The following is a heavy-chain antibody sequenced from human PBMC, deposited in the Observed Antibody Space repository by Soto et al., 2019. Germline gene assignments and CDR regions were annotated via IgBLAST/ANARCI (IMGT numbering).Heavy chain of an antibody. D-gene: IGHD6-19*01. Sequence: SETLSLTCTVSGGSISSSSYYWGWIRQPPGKGLEWIGSIYYSGSTYYNPSLKSRVTISVDTSKNQFSLKLSSVTAADTAVYYCARQLAVAGNWFDPWGQGTLVTVSS. CDR3: ARQLAVAGNWFDP. J-gene: IGHJ5*02. CDR2: IYYSGST. V-gene: IGHV4-39*01. CDR1: GGSISSSSYY.